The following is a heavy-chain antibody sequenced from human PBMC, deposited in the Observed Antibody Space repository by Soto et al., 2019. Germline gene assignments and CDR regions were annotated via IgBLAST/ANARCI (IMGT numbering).Heavy chain of an antibody. CDR1: GYTFTSYA. D-gene: IGHD3-3*01. V-gene: IGHV1-3*01. CDR2: INAGNGNT. J-gene: IGHJ6*02. CDR3: ATGGPSLRFLEWSSFYYYYGMDA. Sequence: RASVKVSCKASGYTFTSYAMHWVRQAPGQRLEWMGWINAGNGNTKYSQKFQGRVTITRDTSASTAYMELSSLRSEDTAVYYCATGGPSLRFLEWSSFYYYYGMDAWGQGXTVTVYS.